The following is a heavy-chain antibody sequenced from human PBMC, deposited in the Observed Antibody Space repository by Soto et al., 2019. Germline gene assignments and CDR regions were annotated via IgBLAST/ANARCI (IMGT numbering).Heavy chain of an antibody. D-gene: IGHD2-8*01. CDR1: GFTFSSYA. V-gene: IGHV3-23*01. Sequence: GGSLRLSCAASGFTFSSYAMSWVRQAPGKGLEWVSAISGSGGSTYYADSVKGRFTISRDNSKNTLYLQMNSLRAEDTAVYYCAKTGLFLYRINHYAFDIWGQGTMVTVSS. CDR3: AKTGLFLYRINHYAFDI. CDR2: ISGSGGST. J-gene: IGHJ3*02.